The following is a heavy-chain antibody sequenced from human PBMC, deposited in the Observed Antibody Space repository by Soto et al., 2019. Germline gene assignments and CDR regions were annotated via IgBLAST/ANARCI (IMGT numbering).Heavy chain of an antibody. V-gene: IGHV4-39*01. CDR2: IYYSGST. D-gene: IGHD3-10*01. Sequence: SETLSLTCTVSGGSISSSSYYWGWIRQPPGKGLEWIGSIYYSGSTYYNPSLKSRVTISVDTSKNQFSLKLSSVTAADTAVYYCASLWFGELYDYYYGMDVWGQGTTVTVSS. CDR1: GGSISSSSYY. J-gene: IGHJ6*02. CDR3: ASLWFGELYDYYYGMDV.